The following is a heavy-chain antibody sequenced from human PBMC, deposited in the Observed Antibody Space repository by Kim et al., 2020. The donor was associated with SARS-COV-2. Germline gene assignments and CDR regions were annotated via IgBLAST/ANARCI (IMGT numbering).Heavy chain of an antibody. D-gene: IGHD6-19*01. CDR2: IYYSGST. Sequence: SETLSLTCTVSGGSISSSSYYWGWIRQPPGKGLEWIGSIYYSGSTYYNPSLKSRVTISVDTSKNQFSLKLSSVTAADTAVYYCASRAVAGDYWGQGTLVTVSS. CDR1: GGSISSSSYY. V-gene: IGHV4-39*01. J-gene: IGHJ4*02. CDR3: ASRAVAGDY.